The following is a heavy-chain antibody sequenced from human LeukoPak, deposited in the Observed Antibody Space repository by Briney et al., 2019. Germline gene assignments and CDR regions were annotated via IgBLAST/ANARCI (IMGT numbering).Heavy chain of an antibody. V-gene: IGHV4-59*01. D-gene: IGHD3-22*01. CDR1: GGPISTYY. Sequence: PSETLSLTCTVSGGPISTYYWSWIRQPPGKRLEWIGYISYSGGTTYNPSLKSRVTISVDTSKNQFSLKLTSVSAADTALYYCARADGRSGYFGGRFDSWGQGTLVTVSS. CDR2: ISYSGGT. J-gene: IGHJ5*01. CDR3: ARADGRSGYFGGRFDS.